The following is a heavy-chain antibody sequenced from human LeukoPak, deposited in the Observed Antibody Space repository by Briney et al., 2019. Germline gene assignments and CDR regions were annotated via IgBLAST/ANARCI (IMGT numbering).Heavy chain of an antibody. J-gene: IGHJ4*02. CDR3: ASSYGSGSYYLGY. CDR1: GFTFNSYA. Sequence: PGGSLRLSCAASGFTFNSYAMHRARQAPGKGLEWVSVISYDGNRKYYIDSVKGRFTISRNNAANTLDLQMRSLTTEDTAVYYCASSYGSGSYYLGYWGQGTLVTVSS. V-gene: IGHV3-30*04. CDR2: ISYDGNRK. D-gene: IGHD3-10*01.